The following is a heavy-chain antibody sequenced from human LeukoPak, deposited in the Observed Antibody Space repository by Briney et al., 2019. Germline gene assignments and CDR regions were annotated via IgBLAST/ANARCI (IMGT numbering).Heavy chain of an antibody. CDR2: INSDGSTT. V-gene: IGHV3-74*01. CDR3: ARNRGSSWVTYESYFDD. J-gene: IGHJ4*02. CDR1: GFTFSSYW. D-gene: IGHD5-12*01. Sequence: GGSLRLSCAASGFTFSSYWMHWVRQAPGKGLVWVSRINSDGSTTRYADSVKGRFTISRDNAKNTLYLQMHSLRAEDTAVYYCARNRGSSWVTYESYFDDWGQGTLVTVSS.